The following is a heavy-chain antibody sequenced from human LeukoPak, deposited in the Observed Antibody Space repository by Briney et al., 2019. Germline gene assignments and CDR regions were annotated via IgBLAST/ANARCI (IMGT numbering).Heavy chain of an antibody. D-gene: IGHD6-6*01. Sequence: GGSLRLSCFASGFSLTSFDMYWVRQAAGRGLEWVSAVGTNDDTYYLGSVKGRFTISRENAKNSFSLQMNNLRVEDTAVYYCTREWRGIASHYHGMDVWGQGTTVTVSS. CDR1: GFSLTSFD. CDR3: TREWRGIASHYHGMDV. CDR2: VGTNDDT. J-gene: IGHJ6*02. V-gene: IGHV3-13*01.